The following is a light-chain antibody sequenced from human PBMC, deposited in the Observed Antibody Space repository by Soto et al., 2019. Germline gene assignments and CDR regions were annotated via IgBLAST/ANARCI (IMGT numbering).Light chain of an antibody. V-gene: IGLV8-61*01. Sequence: QTVVTQAPSFSVSPGGTVTLTCGLSSGPVFNSSYPNWYQQTPGQAPRTLIFNTNTRSSGVPDRFSGSILGDKAALTITGAQADDDSYYYCLLYLGGGIWVFGGGTKVTVL. J-gene: IGLJ3*02. CDR2: NTN. CDR1: SGPVFNSSY. CDR3: LLYLGGGIWV.